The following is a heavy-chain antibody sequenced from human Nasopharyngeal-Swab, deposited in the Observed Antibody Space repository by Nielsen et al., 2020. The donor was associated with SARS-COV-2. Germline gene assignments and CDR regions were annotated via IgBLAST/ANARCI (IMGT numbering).Heavy chain of an antibody. V-gene: IGHV4-39*01. D-gene: IGHD5-24*01. CDR1: GGSISSSSYY. J-gene: IGHJ4*02. CDR2: IYYSGST. CDR3: ARRQGGWLQAVHYFDY. Sequence: SETLSLTCTVSGGSISSSSYYWGWIRQPPGKGLEWIGSIYYSGSTYYNPSLKSRVTISVDTSKNQFSLKLSSVTAADTAVYYCARRQGGWLQAVHYFDYWGQGALVTVFS.